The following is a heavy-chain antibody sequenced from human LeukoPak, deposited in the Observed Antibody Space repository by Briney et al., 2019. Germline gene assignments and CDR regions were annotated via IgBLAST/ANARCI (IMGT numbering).Heavy chain of an antibody. J-gene: IGHJ4*02. CDR2: ISAYNGNT. CDR1: GYTFTNYG. CDR3: ARSYNWNANFDY. V-gene: IGHV1-18*01. Sequence: ASVKVSCKASGYTFTNYGIHWVRQAPGQGLEWMGWISAYNGNTNSAQKLQGRVTMTTDTSTSTAYMELRSLRSDDTAVYYCARSYNWNANFDYWGQGTLVTVSS. D-gene: IGHD1-20*01.